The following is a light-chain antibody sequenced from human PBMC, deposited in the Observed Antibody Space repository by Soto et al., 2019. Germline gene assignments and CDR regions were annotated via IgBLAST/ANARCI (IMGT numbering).Light chain of an antibody. Sequence: EIVMTQSPAALSVSPGDRATVSCRASQSVSSNLAWYQQKPGQAPRLLIYGASTRATDIPARFSGSGSGTEFTLTISSLQSEDFVVYYCQPYNNWPPWTFGQGTKVDIK. CDR2: GAS. CDR1: QSVSSN. CDR3: QPYNNWPPWT. V-gene: IGKV3-15*01. J-gene: IGKJ1*01.